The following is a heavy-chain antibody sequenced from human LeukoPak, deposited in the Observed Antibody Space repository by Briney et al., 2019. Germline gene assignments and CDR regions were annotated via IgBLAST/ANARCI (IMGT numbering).Heavy chain of an antibody. CDR1: GFTFSSYA. V-gene: IGHV3-7*04. J-gene: IGHJ3*02. CDR2: IKQDGSEI. Sequence: GRSLRLSCAASGFTFSSYAMHWVRQAPGKGLEWVANIKQDGSEIYYVDSLKGRFTISRDNAKNSLYLQMDSLRAEDTAVYYCARGIAAPRPYTFDIWGQGTMVTVSS. D-gene: IGHD6-13*01. CDR3: ARGIAAPRPYTFDI.